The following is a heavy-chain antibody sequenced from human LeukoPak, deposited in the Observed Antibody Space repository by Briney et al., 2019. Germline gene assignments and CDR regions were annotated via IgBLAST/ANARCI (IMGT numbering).Heavy chain of an antibody. D-gene: IGHD6-19*01. CDR2: IKSKTDGGTT. V-gene: IGHV3-15*01. J-gene: IGHJ4*02. Sequence: PGGSLRLSCAASGFTFSTAWMSWVRQAPGKGLEWVGRIKSKTDGGTTDYAAPVKGRFTISRDDSKNTLYLQMNSLKTEDTAVYYCTTDTIAVAGFDYWGQGTLVTVSS. CDR1: GFTFSTAW. CDR3: TTDTIAVAGFDY.